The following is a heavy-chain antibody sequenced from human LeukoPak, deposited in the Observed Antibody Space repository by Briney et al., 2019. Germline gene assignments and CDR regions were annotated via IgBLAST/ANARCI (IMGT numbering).Heavy chain of an antibody. CDR3: ASGTGTGRYYYYGMDV. CDR1: TXTXXX. V-gene: IGHV1-46*01. D-gene: IGHD1-1*01. Sequence: TXTXXXMHWVRQAPGQGLEWMGIINPSGGSTSYAQKFQGRVTMTRDTSTSTVYMELSSLRSEDTAVYYCASGTGTGRYYYYGMDVWGQGTTITVSS. CDR2: INPSGGST. J-gene: IGHJ6*02.